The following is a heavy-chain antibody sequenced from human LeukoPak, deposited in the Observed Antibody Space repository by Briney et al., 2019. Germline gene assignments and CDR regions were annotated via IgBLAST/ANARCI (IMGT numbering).Heavy chain of an antibody. CDR2: ITGSGGDT. Sequence: GGSLRLSCAASGFTFSSYAMTWVRQAPGKGLEWVSAITGSGGDTYYADSVKGRFTISRDNSKNTLYLQMNSLRDEDTAVYYCAREDYFGNGYWGQGTLVTVSS. D-gene: IGHD4-23*01. V-gene: IGHV3-23*01. CDR1: GFTFSSYA. CDR3: AREDYFGNGY. J-gene: IGHJ4*02.